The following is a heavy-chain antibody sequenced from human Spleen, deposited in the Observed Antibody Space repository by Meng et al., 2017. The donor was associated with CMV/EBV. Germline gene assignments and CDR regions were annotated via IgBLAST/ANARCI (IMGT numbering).Heavy chain of an antibody. V-gene: IGHV3-53*01. D-gene: IGHD4-11*01. CDR1: GGSISSGGYY. CDR2: IYSGGST. J-gene: IGHJ4*02. Sequence: ETLSLTCTVSGGSISSGGYYWSWVRQAPGKGLEWVSVIYSGGSTYYADSVKGRFTISRDNSKNTLYLQMNSLRAEDTAVYYCARVHDYSNYFDYWGQGTLVTVSS. CDR3: ARVHDYSNYFDY.